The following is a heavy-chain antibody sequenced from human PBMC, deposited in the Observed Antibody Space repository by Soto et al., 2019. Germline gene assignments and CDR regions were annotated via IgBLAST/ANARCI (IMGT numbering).Heavy chain of an antibody. Sequence: GKGLEWVAVIWYDGSNKYYADSVKGRFTISRDNSKNTLYLQMNSLRAEDTAVYYCERENYIRDYHSVMDVLVKGSTV. D-gene: IGHD1-7*01. J-gene: IGHJ6*04. CDR2: IWYDGSNK. CDR3: ERENYIRDYHSVMDV. V-gene: IGHV3-33*01.